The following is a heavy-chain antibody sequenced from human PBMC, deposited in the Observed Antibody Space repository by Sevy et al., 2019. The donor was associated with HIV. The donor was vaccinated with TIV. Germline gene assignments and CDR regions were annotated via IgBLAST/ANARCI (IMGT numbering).Heavy chain of an antibody. CDR1: GGSFSGYY. CDR2: INHSGRT. D-gene: IGHD6-13*01. V-gene: IGHV4-34*01. J-gene: IGHJ6*02. CDR3: ARGYSSSWTDYYYYYGMDV. Sequence: SETLSLTCAVYGGSFSGYYWSWIRQPPGKGLEWIGEINHSGRTNYNPSLKSRVTISVDTSKNQFSLKLSSVTAADTAVYYCARGYSSSWTDYYYYYGMDVWGQGTTVTVSS.